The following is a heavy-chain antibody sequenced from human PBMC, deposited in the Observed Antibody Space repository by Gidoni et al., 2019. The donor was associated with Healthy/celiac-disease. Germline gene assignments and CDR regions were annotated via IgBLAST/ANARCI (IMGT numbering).Heavy chain of an antibody. D-gene: IGHD6-13*01. Sequence: QVQLQESGPGLVKPSETLSLTCTVSGGSVSSGSYYWTWIRQPPGKGLEWIGYIYYSGSTNYNPSLKSRVTISVDTSKNQFSLKLSSVTAADTAVYYCARDSSTSLVDVWGQGTTVTVSS. CDR3: ARDSSTSLVDV. CDR1: GGSVSSGSYY. CDR2: IYYSGST. J-gene: IGHJ6*02. V-gene: IGHV4-61*01.